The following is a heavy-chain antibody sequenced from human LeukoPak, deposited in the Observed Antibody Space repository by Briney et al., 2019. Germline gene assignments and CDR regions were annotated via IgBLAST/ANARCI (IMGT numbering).Heavy chain of an antibody. CDR2: FDPEDGET. D-gene: IGHD3-3*01. V-gene: IGHV1-24*01. CDR1: GYTLTELS. Sequence: GASVKVSCKVSGYTLTELSMHWVRQAPGKGLEWMGGFDPEDGETIYAQKFQGRVTMTEDASTDTAYMELSSLRSEDTAVYYCATGPTIPYYYYGMDVWGQGTTVTVSS. CDR3: ATGPTIPYYYYGMDV. J-gene: IGHJ6*02.